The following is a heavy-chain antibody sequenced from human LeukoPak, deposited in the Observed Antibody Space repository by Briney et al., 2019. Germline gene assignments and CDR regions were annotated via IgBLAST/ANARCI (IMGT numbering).Heavy chain of an antibody. Sequence: PGGSLRLSCAASGFTLSDYYMSWIRQAPGKGLEWVSYISSSGSTIYYADSVKGRFTIPRDNAKNSLYLQMNSLRAEDTAVYYCARGDYYYYYYMDVWGKGTTVTVSS. CDR2: ISSSGSTI. CDR1: GFTLSDYY. CDR3: ARGDYYYYYYMDV. D-gene: IGHD3-16*01. J-gene: IGHJ6*03. V-gene: IGHV3-11*01.